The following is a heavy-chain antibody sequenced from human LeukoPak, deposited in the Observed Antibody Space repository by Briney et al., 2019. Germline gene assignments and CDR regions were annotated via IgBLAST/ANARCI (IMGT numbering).Heavy chain of an antibody. D-gene: IGHD5-24*01. CDR2: IYPGDSDT. CDR3: ATSLGDGYNFLFDY. Sequence: GESLKISCKGSGNSFSNYWIGWVRQLPGRGLEWMGIIYPGDSDTRYNPSFQGQVTISADKSISTAYLQWSSLKASDTAMYYCATSLGDGYNFLFDYWGQGTLVTVSS. J-gene: IGHJ4*02. V-gene: IGHV5-51*01. CDR1: GNSFSNYW.